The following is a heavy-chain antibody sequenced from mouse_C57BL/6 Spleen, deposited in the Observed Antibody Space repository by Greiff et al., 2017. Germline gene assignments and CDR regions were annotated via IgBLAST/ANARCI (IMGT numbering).Heavy chain of an antibody. CDR2: IYPGDGDT. V-gene: IGHV1-82*01. J-gene: IGHJ1*03. D-gene: IGHD2-2*01. CDR1: GYAFSSSW. CDR3: ARGDGYDRYFDV. Sequence: VQLQQSGPELVKPGASVKISCKASGYAFSSSWMNWVKQRPGKGLEWIGRIYPGDGDTNYNGKFKGKATLTADKSSSTAYMQLSSLTSEDSAVCFCARGDGYDRYFDVWGTGTTVTVSS.